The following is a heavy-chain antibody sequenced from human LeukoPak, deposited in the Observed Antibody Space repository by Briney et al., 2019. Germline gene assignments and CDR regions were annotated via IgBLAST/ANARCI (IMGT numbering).Heavy chain of an antibody. Sequence: GGSLGLSCAASGFTFSSYSMNWVRQAPGKGLEWVSSISSSSSYIYYADSVKGRFTISRDNAKNSLYLQMNSLRAEDTAVYYCARDRAAAGVPPRRRFDPWGQGTLVTVSS. CDR3: ARDRAAAGVPPRRRFDP. V-gene: IGHV3-21*01. D-gene: IGHD6-13*01. CDR2: ISSSSSYI. CDR1: GFTFSSYS. J-gene: IGHJ5*02.